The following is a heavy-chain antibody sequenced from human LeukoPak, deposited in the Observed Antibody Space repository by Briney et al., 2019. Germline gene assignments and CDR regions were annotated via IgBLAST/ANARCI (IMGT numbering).Heavy chain of an antibody. J-gene: IGHJ4*02. D-gene: IGHD3-22*01. CDR2: IYTSENT. V-gene: IGHV4-4*07. CDR1: GDSFNNYY. Sequence: SETLSLTCTVSGDSFNNYYWSWIRQPAGKGLEWIGQIYTSENTNYNPSLKSRVTISVDTSKNQFSLKLSSVTAAGTAVYYCARGPYYYDSSGYYYTYWGQGTLVTVSS. CDR3: ARGPYYYDSSGYYYTY.